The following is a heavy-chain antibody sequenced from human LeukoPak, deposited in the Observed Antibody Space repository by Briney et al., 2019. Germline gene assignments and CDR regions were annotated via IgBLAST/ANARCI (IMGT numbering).Heavy chain of an antibody. V-gene: IGHV3-23*01. Sequence: PGGSLRLSCAASGFTFSSYAMSWVRQAPGKGLEWVSAISGSGGSTYYADSVKGRFTISRDNSKNTLYLQMNSLRAEDTAVYYCAKELHSGSYYPAFDYWDQGTLVTVSS. D-gene: IGHD1-26*01. J-gene: IGHJ4*02. CDR1: GFTFSSYA. CDR2: ISGSGGST. CDR3: AKELHSGSYYPAFDY.